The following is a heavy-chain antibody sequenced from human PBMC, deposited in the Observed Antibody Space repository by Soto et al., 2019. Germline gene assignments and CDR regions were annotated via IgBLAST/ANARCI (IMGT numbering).Heavy chain of an antibody. CDR2: ISSTSSTI. CDR1: GFTFSFYS. Sequence: EVQLVESGGGLVQPGGSLRLSCAASGFTFSFYSMNWLRQAPGKGLEWVSYISSTSSTIYYADSAKGRFTISRDNAKTSLYLQMNSLRAEDTAVYYCARVPIAADEHFDYWGQGTLVTVSS. D-gene: IGHD6-13*01. CDR3: ARVPIAADEHFDY. V-gene: IGHV3-48*01. J-gene: IGHJ4*02.